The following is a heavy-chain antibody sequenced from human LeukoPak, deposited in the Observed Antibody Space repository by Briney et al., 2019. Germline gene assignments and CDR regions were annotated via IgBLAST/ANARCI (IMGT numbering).Heavy chain of an antibody. CDR1: GFTFSDYY. J-gene: IGHJ4*02. Sequence: PGGSLRLSCAASGFTFSDYYMSWIRQAPGKGLEWVSYISSSGSTTYYADSVKGRFTISRDNSKNTLYLQMNSLRAEDTAVYYCVRSYRYQAYYFDYWGQGTLVTVSS. V-gene: IGHV3-11*01. D-gene: IGHD3-16*02. CDR3: VRSYRYQAYYFDY. CDR2: ISSSGSTT.